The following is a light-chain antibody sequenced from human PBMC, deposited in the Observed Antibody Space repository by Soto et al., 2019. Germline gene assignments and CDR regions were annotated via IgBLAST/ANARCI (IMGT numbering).Light chain of an antibody. J-gene: IGLJ2*01. CDR1: SSDIGGYNY. Sequence: QSVLTQPASVSGSPGQSITISCTGTSSDIGGYNYVSWYQQHPGKAPKLIIYDVSNRPSGVSNRFSGSKSGNTASLTISGLQAEDEADYYCSSYTSSGTYVIIGGGTKVTVL. CDR2: DVS. CDR3: SSYTSSGTYVI. V-gene: IGLV2-14*03.